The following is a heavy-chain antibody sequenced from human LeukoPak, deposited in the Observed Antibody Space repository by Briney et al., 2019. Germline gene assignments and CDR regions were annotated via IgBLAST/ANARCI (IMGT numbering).Heavy chain of an antibody. J-gene: IGHJ3*02. Sequence: GGSVTLSCAASGFTFSSYSMIWVRRAPGKGREGFLYISSSSSTIEYADSVKGRFTISRDNAKNSLYLQMNSLRDEDTAVYYCARDRSGYCSSTSCYGDAFDIWGQGTMVTVSS. D-gene: IGHD2-2*01. CDR1: GFTFSSYS. CDR3: ARDRSGYCSSTSCYGDAFDI. V-gene: IGHV3-48*02. CDR2: ISSSSSTI.